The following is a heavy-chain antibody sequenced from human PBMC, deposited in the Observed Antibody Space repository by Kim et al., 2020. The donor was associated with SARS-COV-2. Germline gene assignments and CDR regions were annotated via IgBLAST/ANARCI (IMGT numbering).Heavy chain of an antibody. J-gene: IGHJ6*03. V-gene: IGHV4-59*08. Sequence: SETLSLTCTVSGGSISSYYWSWIRQPPGKGLEWIGYIYYSGSTNYNPSLKSRVTISVDTSKNQFSLKLSSVTAADTAVYYCAGGRITMVRGVFYYMDVWGKGTTVTVSS. D-gene: IGHD3-10*01. CDR1: GGSISSYY. CDR2: IYYSGST. CDR3: AGGRITMVRGVFYYMDV.